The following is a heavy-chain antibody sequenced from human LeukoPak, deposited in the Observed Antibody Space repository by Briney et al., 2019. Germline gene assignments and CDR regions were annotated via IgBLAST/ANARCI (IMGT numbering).Heavy chain of an antibody. CDR2: IYYSGST. J-gene: IGHJ5*02. V-gene: IGHV4-59*08. CDR1: GGAITAYY. CDR3: ARRMSPGGWFGP. D-gene: IGHD4-23*01. Sequence: SETLSLTCTVSGGAITAYYWSWLRQPPGKGLEWIGYIYYSGSTNYNPSLKSRVTMSAGTSKNHFYLKLSSVTAADTAVYYCARRMSPGGWFGPWGQGTLVTVSS.